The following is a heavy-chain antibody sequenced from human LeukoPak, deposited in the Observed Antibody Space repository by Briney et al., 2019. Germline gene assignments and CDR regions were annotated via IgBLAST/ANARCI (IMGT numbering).Heavy chain of an antibody. CDR2: IKQDGSEK. V-gene: IGHV3-7*01. D-gene: IGHD5-12*01. Sequence: PGGSLRLSCAASGFTFSSYWMSWVRQAPGKGLEWMANIKQDGSEKYYVDSVKGRFTISRDNAKNSLYLQMNSLRAEDTAVYYCANRLVATIPDYLGRYGMDVWGQGTTVTVSS. CDR1: GFTFSSYW. J-gene: IGHJ6*02. CDR3: ANRLVATIPDYLGRYGMDV.